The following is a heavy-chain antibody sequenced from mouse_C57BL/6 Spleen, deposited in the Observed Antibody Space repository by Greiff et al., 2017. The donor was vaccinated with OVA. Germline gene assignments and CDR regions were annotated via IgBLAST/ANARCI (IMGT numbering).Heavy chain of an antibody. Sequence: QVQLQQPGTELVKPGASVKLSCKASGYTFTSYWMHWVKQRPGQGLEWIGNINPSNGGTNYNEKFKSKATLTVDKSSSTAYMQLRSLTSEDSAVYYCARSGGNYVYYFDYWGQGTTLTVSS. V-gene: IGHV1-53*01. J-gene: IGHJ2*01. CDR3: ARSGGNYVYYFDY. D-gene: IGHD2-1*01. CDR2: INPSNGGT. CDR1: GYTFTSYW.